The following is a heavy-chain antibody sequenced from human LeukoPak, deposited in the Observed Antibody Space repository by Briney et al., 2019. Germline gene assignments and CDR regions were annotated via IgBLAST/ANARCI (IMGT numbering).Heavy chain of an antibody. V-gene: IGHV1-69*05. CDR3: ARGGETQYYYGSGRLDY. D-gene: IGHD3-10*01. CDR1: GGTFRSYA. Sequence: SVKVSCKASGGTFRSYAISWVGQAPGQGLEWMGGIIPIFGTANYAQKFQGRVTITTDESTSTAYTELSSLRSEDTAVYYCARGGETQYYYGSGRLDYWGQGTLVTVSS. J-gene: IGHJ4*02. CDR2: IIPIFGTA.